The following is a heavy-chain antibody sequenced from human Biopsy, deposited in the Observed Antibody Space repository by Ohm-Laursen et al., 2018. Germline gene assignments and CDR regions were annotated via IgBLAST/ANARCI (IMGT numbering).Heavy chain of an antibody. V-gene: IGHV1-69*06. CDR3: ATKLTGYFHH. Sequence: GASVKVSCKAPACTFSNSGVNWVRQAPGQGLEWLGGNIPILGTGNYAQKFQDRVTVAADTSTSTATMELRSLRSDDTAVYYCATKLTGYFHHWGQGTLVIVSS. CDR2: NIPILGTG. J-gene: IGHJ1*01. D-gene: IGHD3-9*01. CDR1: ACTFSNSG.